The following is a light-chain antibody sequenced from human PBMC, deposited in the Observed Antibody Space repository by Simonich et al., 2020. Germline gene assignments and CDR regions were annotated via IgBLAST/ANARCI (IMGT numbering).Light chain of an antibody. Sequence: DIQMTQSPSTLSASVGDRVTITCRASQSISSWLAWYQQKPGKAPNTLIYKASSLESGVPSRFSGSGSGTEFTLTISSLQPDDFATYYCQQYNSYSPSYTFGPGTKVDIK. CDR1: QSISSW. J-gene: IGKJ3*01. CDR3: QQYNSYSPSYT. CDR2: KAS. V-gene: IGKV1-5*03.